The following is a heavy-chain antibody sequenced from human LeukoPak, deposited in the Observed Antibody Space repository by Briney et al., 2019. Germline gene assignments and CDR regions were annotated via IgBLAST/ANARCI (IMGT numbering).Heavy chain of an antibody. CDR2: IYYSGST. J-gene: IGHJ6*03. CDR3: ARGPTVVSRYYYYYMDV. D-gene: IGHD4-23*01. Sequence: PSETLSLTCTVSGYSISSGYYWGWIRPPPGKGLEWIGYIYYSGSTNYNPSLKSRVTISVDTSKNQFSLKLSSVTAADTAVYYCARGPTVVSRYYYYYMDVWGKGTTVTISS. CDR1: GYSISSGYY. V-gene: IGHV4-61*01.